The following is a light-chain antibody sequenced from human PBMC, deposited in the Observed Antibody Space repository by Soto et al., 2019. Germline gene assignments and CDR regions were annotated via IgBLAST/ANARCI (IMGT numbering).Light chain of an antibody. CDR2: TAS. CDR1: QTISTS. Sequence: DIQMTQSPFSLSASVGDRATITCRASQTISTSLNWYQQKPGTVPRLVIYTASKLQAGVPSRFSGSGSGTDFTLTISSMQPEDFSTYYCQQSYTTPWTFGRGTKVEIK. CDR3: QQSYTTPWT. V-gene: IGKV1-39*01. J-gene: IGKJ1*01.